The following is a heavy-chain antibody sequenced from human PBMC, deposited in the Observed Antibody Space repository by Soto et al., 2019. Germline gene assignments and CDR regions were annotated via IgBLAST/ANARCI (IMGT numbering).Heavy chain of an antibody. Sequence: SETLSLTCTVSGCSISRYYWSWFRQPPGKGLEWIGYIYYSGSTNYNPSLKSRVTISVDTSKNQFSLKLSSVTAADTAVYYCARGAYYYVNWFDPWGQGTLVT. D-gene: IGHD3-10*02. CDR2: IYYSGST. CDR1: GCSISRYY. V-gene: IGHV4-59*01. J-gene: IGHJ5*02. CDR3: ARGAYYYVNWFDP.